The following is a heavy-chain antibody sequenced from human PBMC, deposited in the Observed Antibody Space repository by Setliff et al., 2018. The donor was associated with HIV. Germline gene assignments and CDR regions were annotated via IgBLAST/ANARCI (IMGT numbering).Heavy chain of an antibody. V-gene: IGHV1-69*05. J-gene: IGHJ3*02. CDR2: IIPIFGTA. CDR1: GGTFSSYA. Sequence: SVKVSCKASGGTFSSYAISWVRQAPGQRLEWMGGIIPIFGTANYAQKFQGRVTITTDESTSTAYMELSSLRSEDTAVYYCAISIPPDAFDIWGQGTMVTVSS. CDR3: AISIPPDAFDI.